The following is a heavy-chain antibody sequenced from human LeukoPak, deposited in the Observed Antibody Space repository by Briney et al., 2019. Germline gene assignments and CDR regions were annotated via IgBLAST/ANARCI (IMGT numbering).Heavy chain of an antibody. CDR1: GGSISSGSYY. V-gene: IGHV4-61*02. J-gene: IGHJ6*03. CDR2: IYTSGST. Sequence: PSQTLSLTCTVSGGSISSGSYYWSWIRQPAGKGLEWIGRIYTSGSTNYNPSLKSRVTISVDTSKNQFSLKLSSVTAADTAVYYCARDSLHYYSYYMDVWGKGTTVTVSS. CDR3: ARDSLHYYSYYMDV.